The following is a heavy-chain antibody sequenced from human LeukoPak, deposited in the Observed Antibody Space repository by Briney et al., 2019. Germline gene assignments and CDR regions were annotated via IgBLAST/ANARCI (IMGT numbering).Heavy chain of an antibody. J-gene: IGHJ6*02. Sequence: ASVKVSCKASGYTFIGYYMHWVRQAPGQGLEWMGWINPNSGGTNYAQKFQGRVTMTRDTSISTAYMELSRLRSDDTAVYYCARVAVAGGYYYGMDVWGQGTTVTVSS. D-gene: IGHD4-23*01. CDR1: GYTFIGYY. V-gene: IGHV1-2*02. CDR3: ARVAVAGGYYYGMDV. CDR2: INPNSGGT.